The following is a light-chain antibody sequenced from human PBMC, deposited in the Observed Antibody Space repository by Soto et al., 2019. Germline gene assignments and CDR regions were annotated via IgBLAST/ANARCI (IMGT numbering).Light chain of an antibody. CDR2: EVS. CDR3: SSYTSRSTWV. J-gene: IGLJ3*02. Sequence: QSALTQPASVSGSLGQSITISCTGSSSDVGAYNFVSWYQQHPGKAPKIIIYEVSNWPSGVFNRFSGSKFGNTASLTISGLQAEDEADYYCSSYTSRSTWVFGGGTKVTVL. V-gene: IGLV2-14*01. CDR1: SSDVGAYNF.